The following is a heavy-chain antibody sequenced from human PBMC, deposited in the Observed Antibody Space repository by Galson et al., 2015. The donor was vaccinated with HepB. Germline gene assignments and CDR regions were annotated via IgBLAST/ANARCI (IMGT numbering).Heavy chain of an antibody. J-gene: IGHJ5*02. D-gene: IGHD3-22*01. V-gene: IGHV3-30*04. CDR1: GFAVTNSI. CDR2: ISHDESVK. CDR3: AREAGSSGYSGWFDP. Sequence: SLRLSCAVSGFAVTNSIIHWVRQAPGKGPEWVAIISHDESVKHYADSVKGRFTISGDISKNTVYLQMNVLTTDDTAFYYCAREAGSSGYSGWFDPWGQGSLVTVSS.